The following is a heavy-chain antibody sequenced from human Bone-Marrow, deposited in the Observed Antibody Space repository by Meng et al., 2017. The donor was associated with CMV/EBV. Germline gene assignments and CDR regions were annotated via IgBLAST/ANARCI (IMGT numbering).Heavy chain of an antibody. CDR1: GFTFSSYA. CDR3: AKDLSVNQIEWLWGAESDY. Sequence: GESLKISCAASGFTFSSYAMHWVRQAPGKGLEWVAVISYDGSNKYYADSVKGRFTISRDNSKNTLYLQMNSLRAEDTAVYYCAKDLSVNQIEWLWGAESDYWGQGTLVTVSS. D-gene: IGHD3-3*01. CDR2: ISYDGSNK. V-gene: IGHV3-30-3*01. J-gene: IGHJ4*02.